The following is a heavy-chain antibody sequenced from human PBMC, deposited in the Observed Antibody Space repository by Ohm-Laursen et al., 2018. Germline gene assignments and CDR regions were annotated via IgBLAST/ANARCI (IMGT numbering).Heavy chain of an antibody. CDR1: NAAMNSYT. Sequence: PSETLSLTCDVSNAAMNSYTWNWIRQPAGRGLEWIGHISDRGRANYSPSLMSRLTMSIDTSIKQFSLKLTSVTAVDTAMYYCVGTGLLNGYDYWGHGTLVTVS. CDR2: ISDRGRA. CDR3: VGTGLLNGYDY. V-gene: IGHV4-4*07. D-gene: IGHD3-9*01. J-gene: IGHJ4*01.